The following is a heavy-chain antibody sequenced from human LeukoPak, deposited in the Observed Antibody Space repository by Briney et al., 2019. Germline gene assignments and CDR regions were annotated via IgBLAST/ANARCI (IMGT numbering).Heavy chain of an antibody. V-gene: IGHV1-18*01. J-gene: IGHJ4*02. D-gene: IGHD2-21*02. CDR1: GYTFTSYG. CDR3: ARGVRGGGDPPFDY. Sequence: ASVKVSCKASGYTFTSYGISWVRQAPGQGLEWMGWISAYNGNTSYAQKLQGRVTMNTDTSTSTAYMELRSLRSDDTAVYYCARGVRGGGDPPFDYWGQGTLVTVSS. CDR2: ISAYNGNT.